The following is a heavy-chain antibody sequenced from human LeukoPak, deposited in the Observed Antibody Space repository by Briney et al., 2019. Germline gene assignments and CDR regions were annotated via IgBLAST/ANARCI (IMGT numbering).Heavy chain of an antibody. V-gene: IGHV3-21*01. CDR2: ISSSSSSYI. Sequence: GGSLRLSCAASGFTFSSYSMNWVRQAPGKGLEWVSSISSSSSSYIYYADSVKGRFTISRDNAKNSLYLQMNSLRAEDTAVYYCARGYYYDSTDYYLDYWGQGTLVTVSS. CDR1: GFTFSSYS. J-gene: IGHJ4*02. D-gene: IGHD3-22*01. CDR3: ARGYYYDSTDYYLDY.